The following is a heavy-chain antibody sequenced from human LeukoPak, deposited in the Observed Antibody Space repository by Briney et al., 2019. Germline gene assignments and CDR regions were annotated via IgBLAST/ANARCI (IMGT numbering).Heavy chain of an antibody. V-gene: IGHV1-18*01. Sequence: ASVKVSCKASGYTFTSYGISWVRQAPGQGLEWMGWISAYNGNTNYAQKLQGRVTMTTDTSTSTAYMELRSLRSDDTAVYYCARDSGFWQQLILEPFDYWGQGTLVTVSS. J-gene: IGHJ4*02. D-gene: IGHD6-13*01. CDR3: ARDSGFWQQLILEPFDY. CDR2: ISAYNGNT. CDR1: GYTFTSYG.